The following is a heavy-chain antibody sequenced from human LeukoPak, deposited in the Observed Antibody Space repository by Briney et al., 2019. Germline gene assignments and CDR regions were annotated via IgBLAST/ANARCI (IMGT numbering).Heavy chain of an antibody. Sequence: SGTLSVTFACCGGSFSGYYWNWLRQPPAKGVEGMGDINYWGRTNYNPCRMSRGTISVDTSKNQVFLELGSVTAADTGVYYCARGHRYYGSGSYFDYWGQGTPVTVSS. CDR1: GGSFSGYY. D-gene: IGHD3-10*01. CDR3: ARGHRYYGSGSYFDY. J-gene: IGHJ4*01. CDR2: INYWGRT. V-gene: IGHV4-34*01.